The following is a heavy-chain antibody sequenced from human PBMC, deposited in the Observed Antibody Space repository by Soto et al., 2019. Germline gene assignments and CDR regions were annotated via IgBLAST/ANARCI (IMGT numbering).Heavy chain of an antibody. J-gene: IGHJ4*02. V-gene: IGHV3-23*01. CDR3: AKDRLSRLPGGYFDY. CDR2: ISGSGGST. CDR1: GFTFSSYP. D-gene: IGHD2-8*02. Sequence: EVQLLESGGGLVQPGGSLRLSCAASGFTFSSYPMSWVRQAPGKALEWVSAISGSGGSTYYADSVKGRFTISRDNSKNTLYLQMNSLRAEDTAVYYCAKDRLSRLPGGYFDYWGQGTLVTVSS.